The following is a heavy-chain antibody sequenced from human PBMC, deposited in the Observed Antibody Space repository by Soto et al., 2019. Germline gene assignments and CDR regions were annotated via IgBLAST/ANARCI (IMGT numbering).Heavy chain of an antibody. V-gene: IGHV1-24*01. CDR3: APGLYRGFEQQQLVSVGSP. CDR1: GYTLTELS. Sequence: QVQLVQSGAEVKKPGASVKVSCKVSGYTLTELSMHWVRQAPGKGLEWMGGFDPEDGETIDAQKFQGRVTMTEDTSTDTAYMELSSLRSEDTAVYYCAPGLYRGFEQQQLVSVGSPWGQGTLVTVSS. D-gene: IGHD6-13*01. J-gene: IGHJ5*02. CDR2: FDPEDGET.